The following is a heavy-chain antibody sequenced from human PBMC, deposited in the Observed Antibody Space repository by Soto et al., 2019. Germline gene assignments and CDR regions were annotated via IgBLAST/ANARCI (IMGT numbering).Heavy chain of an antibody. CDR2: IYASGRT. D-gene: IGHD3-3*02. J-gene: IGHJ2*01. V-gene: IGHV4-4*07. CDR1: GVSITPYF. CDR3: ARHFPVDPSLDHYYFDI. Sequence: SETLSLTCTVSGVSITPYFWSWIRQPAGEAPEWLGHIYASGRTTYNPSLKSRVTMFVSQTQVSLRLTSVTAADTAVYYCARHFPVDPSLDHYYFDIWGRGALATVSS.